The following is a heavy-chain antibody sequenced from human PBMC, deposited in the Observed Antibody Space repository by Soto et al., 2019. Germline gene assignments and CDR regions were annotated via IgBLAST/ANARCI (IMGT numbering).Heavy chain of an antibody. V-gene: IGHV3-30*18. CDR1: GFTFSSYG. CDR2: ISYDGSNK. J-gene: IGHJ6*02. CDR3: AKNPYYYGSGSYKRGMDV. Sequence: PGGSLRLSCAASGFTFSSYGMHWVRQAPGKGLEWVAVISYDGSNKYYADSVKGRFTISRDNSKNTLYLQMNSLRAENTAVHYCAKNPYYYGSGSYKRGMDVWGQGTTVTVSS. D-gene: IGHD3-10*01.